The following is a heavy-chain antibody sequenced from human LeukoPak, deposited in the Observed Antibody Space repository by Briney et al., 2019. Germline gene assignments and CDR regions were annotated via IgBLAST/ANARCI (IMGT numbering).Heavy chain of an antibody. V-gene: IGHV3-30*03. D-gene: IGHD3-22*01. CDR1: GFTFSSYD. CDR3: ARTTYYYDSSGYLSY. CDR2: ISYDGSNK. J-gene: IGHJ4*02. Sequence: GGSLRLSCAASGFTFSSYDMHWVRQAPGKGLEWVAVISYDGSNKYYADSVKGRFTISRDNSKNTLYLQMNSLRAEDTAVYYCARTTYYYDSSGYLSYWGQGTLVTVSS.